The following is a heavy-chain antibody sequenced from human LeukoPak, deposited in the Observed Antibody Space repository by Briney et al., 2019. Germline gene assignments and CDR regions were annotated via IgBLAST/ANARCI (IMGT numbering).Heavy chain of an antibody. CDR3: AKETALVGGHAAIFDH. CDR2: ISWNSGSI. J-gene: IGHJ4*02. D-gene: IGHD3-3*01. V-gene: IGHV3-9*01. CDR1: GFTFDDYA. Sequence: GGSLRLSCAASGFTFDDYAMHWVRQAPGKGLEWVSGISWNSGSIGYADSVKGRFTISRDNAKNSLYLQMNSLRAEDTAIYYCAKETALVGGHAAIFDHWGQGTLVTVSS.